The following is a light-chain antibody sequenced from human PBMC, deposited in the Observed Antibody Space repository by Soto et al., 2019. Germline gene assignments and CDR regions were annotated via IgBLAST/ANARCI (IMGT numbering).Light chain of an antibody. Sequence: DIQMTQSPSSLSASVGDRVTITCQASQDISNYLNWYQQKPGKAPKLLIYDASNLETGVPSRFSGSGSGTDFTFTISGLQPEDVATYYCQQYESLPYTFGQGTKVDIK. CDR1: QDISNY. CDR3: QQYESLPYT. V-gene: IGKV1-33*01. J-gene: IGKJ2*01. CDR2: DAS.